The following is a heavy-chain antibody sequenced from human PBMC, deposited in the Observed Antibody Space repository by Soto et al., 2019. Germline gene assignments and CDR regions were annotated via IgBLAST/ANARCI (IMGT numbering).Heavy chain of an antibody. CDR1: GDSVSRNSAA. V-gene: IGHV6-1*01. CDR3: ARESPPTYYYGSGSYYKNAFDI. D-gene: IGHD3-10*01. CDR2: TYYRSKWYN. Sequence: PSQTLSLTCAISGDSVSRNSAAWNWIRQSPSRGLEWLGRTYYRSKWYNDYAVSVKSRITINPDTSKNQFSLQLNSVTPEDTAVYYCARESPPTYYYGSGSYYKNAFDIWGQGTMVT. J-gene: IGHJ3*02.